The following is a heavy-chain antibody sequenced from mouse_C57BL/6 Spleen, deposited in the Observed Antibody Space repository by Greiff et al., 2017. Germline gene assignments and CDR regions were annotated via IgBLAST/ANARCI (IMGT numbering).Heavy chain of an antibody. V-gene: IGHV1-53*01. CDR3: AKYRSSRYYAMDY. Sequence: QVQLQQPGTELVKPGASVKLSCKASGYTFTSYWMHWVKQRPGQGLEWIGNINPSNGGTNYNEKFKSKATLNVDKSSSTAYMQLSSLTTEDSAVYYGAKYRSSRYYAMDYWGQGTSVTVSS. J-gene: IGHJ4*01. CDR1: GYTFTSYW. D-gene: IGHD1-1*01. CDR2: INPSNGGT.